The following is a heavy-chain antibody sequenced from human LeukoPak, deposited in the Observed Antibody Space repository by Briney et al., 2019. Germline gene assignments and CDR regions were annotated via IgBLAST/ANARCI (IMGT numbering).Heavy chain of an antibody. CDR3: VREYCSSPSCYLLEKRVDF. D-gene: IGHD2-2*01. J-gene: IGHJ4*02. Sequence: GGSLRLSCAAFGFTFSDYWMNWVRQAPGKGLEWVANIKQDGSEKYYVDPVKGRFTISRDNAKNSLFLQMNSRRAEDTAVYYCVREYCSSPSCYLLEKRVDFWGQGTLVTVSS. V-gene: IGHV3-7*04. CDR1: GFTFSDYW. CDR2: IKQDGSEK.